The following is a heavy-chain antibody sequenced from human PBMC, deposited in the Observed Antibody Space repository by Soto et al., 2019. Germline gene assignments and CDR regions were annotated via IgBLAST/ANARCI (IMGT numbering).Heavy chain of an antibody. CDR3: AGGSSWTRVDY. D-gene: IGHD6-13*01. J-gene: IGHJ4*02. CDR1: GFTFSTYA. V-gene: IGHV3-23*01. Sequence: GGSLRLSCAASGFTFSTYAMTWVRQAPGKGLEWVSAISGSGGSTYYADSVNGRFTISKDNSKNTLFLQMNSLRVEDTAVYYCAGGSSWTRVDYWGQGTLVPVSS. CDR2: ISGSGGST.